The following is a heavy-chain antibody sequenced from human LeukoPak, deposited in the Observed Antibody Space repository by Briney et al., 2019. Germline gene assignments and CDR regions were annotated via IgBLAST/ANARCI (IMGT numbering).Heavy chain of an antibody. CDR1: GGSISGYY. V-gene: IGHV4-59*01. J-gene: IGHJ4*02. CDR2: SYYSGST. D-gene: IGHD6-13*01. CDR3: ARVHRGLAAAGDEGFDY. Sequence: SETLSLTCTVSGGSISGYYRSWIRQPPGEGLEWIGFSYYSGSTKYSPSLQSRVTISLDTSKSQFSLKLSSVTAADTAMYYCARVHRGLAAAGDEGFDYWGQGTLVTVSS.